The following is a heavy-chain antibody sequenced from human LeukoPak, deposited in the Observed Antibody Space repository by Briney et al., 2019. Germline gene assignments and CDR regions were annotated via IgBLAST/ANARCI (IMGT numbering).Heavy chain of an antibody. V-gene: IGHV3-33*01. CDR3: GRDRTDKHFIGY. CDR2: IWSDGSGK. CDR1: GFTFSTYG. Sequence: PGGSLRLSCAASGFTFSTYGMHWVRQAPGQGLQWVAVIWSDGSGKYHADSVKGRFTISRDNSKKTLYLQMSGLRIEDTAVYYCGRDRTDKHFIGYWGQGTLVTVSS. D-gene: IGHD3-9*01. J-gene: IGHJ4*02.